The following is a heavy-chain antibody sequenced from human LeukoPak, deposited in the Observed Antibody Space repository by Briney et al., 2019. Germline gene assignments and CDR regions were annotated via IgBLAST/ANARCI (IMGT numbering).Heavy chain of an antibody. V-gene: IGHV3-48*03. Sequence: AGGSLRLSCAASGFTFSSYEMNWVRQAPGKGLEWVSYITSSGGTIYYADSVKGRFTISRDNAKNSLHLQMNSLRAEDTAVYYCARGVFRAVIKDWGQGTLVTVSS. CDR2: ITSSGGTI. J-gene: IGHJ4*02. CDR1: GFTFSSYE. D-gene: IGHD3-10*01. CDR3: ARGVFRAVIKD.